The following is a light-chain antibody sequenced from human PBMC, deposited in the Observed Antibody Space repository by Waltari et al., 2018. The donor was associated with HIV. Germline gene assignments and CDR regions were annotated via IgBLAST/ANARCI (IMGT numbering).Light chain of an antibody. CDR2: RNH. Sequence: QSVMTQPPSASGTPGQRVTISCSGSGSNIGSNAINWFRQVPGTAPKLLLSRNHPRPSGVPDPFSASKSGTSASLAIIGLQSEDDADYYCAAWDDSLNGWVFGGGTKLTVL. J-gene: IGLJ3*02. V-gene: IGLV1-44*01. CDR1: GSNIGSNA. CDR3: AAWDDSLNGWV.